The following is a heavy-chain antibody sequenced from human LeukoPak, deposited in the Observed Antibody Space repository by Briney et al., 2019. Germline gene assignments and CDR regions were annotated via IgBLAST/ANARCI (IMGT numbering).Heavy chain of an antibody. Sequence: ASVKVSCKASGYTFTRYYMRWVRQAPGQGLEWMGIINPSGGSTSYAQKFQGRVTMTRDTSTSTVYKELNSLRSEDTAVYYCAKGYCSGGTCYSYDYWGQGTLVTVSS. CDR2: INPSGGST. V-gene: IGHV1-46*01. D-gene: IGHD2-15*01. CDR1: GYTFTRYY. J-gene: IGHJ4*02. CDR3: AKGYCSGGTCYSYDY.